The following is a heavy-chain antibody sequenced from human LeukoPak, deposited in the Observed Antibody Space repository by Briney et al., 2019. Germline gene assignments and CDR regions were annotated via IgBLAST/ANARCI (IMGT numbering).Heavy chain of an antibody. CDR2: IYYSGST. D-gene: IGHD3-9*01. CDR3: AGVKLRYFDWSIRGYNWFDP. Sequence: PSETLSLTCTVSGGSISSHYWSWIRQPPGKGLEWIGYIYYSGSTNYNPSLKSRVTISVDTSKNQFSLKLSSVTAADTAVYYCAGVKLRYFDWSIRGYNWFDPWGQGTLVTVSS. CDR1: GGSISSHY. J-gene: IGHJ5*02. V-gene: IGHV4-59*11.